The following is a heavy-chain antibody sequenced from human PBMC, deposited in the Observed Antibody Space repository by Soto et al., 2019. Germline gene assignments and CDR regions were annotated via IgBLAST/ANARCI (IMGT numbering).Heavy chain of an antibody. J-gene: IGHJ5*02. V-gene: IGHV3-23*01. CDR3: AKDGRGPDIVVVPAAMGWFDP. CDR2: ISGSGGST. CDR1: GFTFSSYA. Sequence: GGSLRLSCAASGFTFSSYAMSWVRQAPGKGLEWVSAISGSGGSTYYADSVKGRFTISRDNSKNTLYLQMNSLRAEDTAVYYCAKDGRGPDIVVVPAAMGWFDPWGQGTLVTVSS. D-gene: IGHD2-2*01.